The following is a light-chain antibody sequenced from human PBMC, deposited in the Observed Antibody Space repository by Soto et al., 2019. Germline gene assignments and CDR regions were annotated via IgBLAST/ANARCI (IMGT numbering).Light chain of an antibody. J-gene: IGKJ5*01. CDR2: GTS. V-gene: IGKV3-20*01. CDR1: QSVSSSY. Sequence: EIVLTQSPGTLSLSPGERATLSCRASQSVSSSYLAWYQQKPGQAPRLLIYGTSSRATGIPDRFSGSGSGTDFTLTIRRLEPEDFAVYYCQQYGNSPITFGQGTRLEI. CDR3: QQYGNSPIT.